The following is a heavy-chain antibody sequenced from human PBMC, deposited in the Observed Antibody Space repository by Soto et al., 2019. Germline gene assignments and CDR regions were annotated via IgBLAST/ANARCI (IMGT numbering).Heavy chain of an antibody. CDR3: ARDLSKNPTVTTELDY. CDR2: INPNSGGT. Sequence: ASVKVSCKASGYTFTGYYMHWVRQAPGQGLEWMGWINPNSGGTNYAQKFQGWVTMTRDTSISTAYMELSRLRSDDTAVYYCARDLSKNPTVTTELDYWGQGTLVTVSS. J-gene: IGHJ4*02. CDR1: GYTFTGYY. V-gene: IGHV1-2*04. D-gene: IGHD4-17*01.